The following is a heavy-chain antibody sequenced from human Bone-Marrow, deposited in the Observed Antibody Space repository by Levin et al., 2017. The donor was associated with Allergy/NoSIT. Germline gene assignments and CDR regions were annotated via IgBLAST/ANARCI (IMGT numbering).Heavy chain of an antibody. J-gene: IGHJ4*02. CDR1: GFIFSSYS. CDR2: INSGSSTI. D-gene: IGHD2-15*01. V-gene: IGHV3-48*02. CDR3: ATSHCSGGSCYENGDY. Sequence: LSLTCAASGFIFSSYSMNWVRQAPGQGLEWISYINSGSSTIDYADSVKGRFTISRDNGKNSLYLKMNSLRDEDTAVYYCATSHCSGGSCYENGDYWGQGTLVTVSS.